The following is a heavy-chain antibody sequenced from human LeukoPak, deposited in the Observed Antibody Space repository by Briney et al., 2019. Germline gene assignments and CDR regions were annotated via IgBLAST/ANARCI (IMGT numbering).Heavy chain of an antibody. CDR1: GGSISSSSYY. CDR3: AGGITIFGVVIIVGSFDI. J-gene: IGHJ3*02. CDR2: IYYSGST. D-gene: IGHD3-3*01. V-gene: IGHV4-39*01. Sequence: PSETLSLTCTVSGGSISSSSYYWGWIRQPPGKGLEWIGSIYYSGSTCYNPSLKSRVTISVDTSKNQFSLKLSSVTAADTAVYHCAGGITIFGVVIIVGSFDIWGQGTMVTVSS.